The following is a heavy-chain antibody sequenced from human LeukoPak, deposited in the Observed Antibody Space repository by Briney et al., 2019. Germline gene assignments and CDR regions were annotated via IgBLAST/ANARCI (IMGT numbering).Heavy chain of an antibody. J-gene: IGHJ4*02. CDR2: MYETGHA. CDR1: GGSISGYY. D-gene: IGHD2-15*01. V-gene: IGHV4-59*08. CDR3: ARHPFATPFDY. Sequence: SETLSLTCSVSGGSISGYYWSWIRQPPGQGLEWIGYMYETGHAMYNSSLKSRATMSLDTSKNHFSLRLTFVTAADTAVYYCARHPFATPFDYWGPGTLVTVSS.